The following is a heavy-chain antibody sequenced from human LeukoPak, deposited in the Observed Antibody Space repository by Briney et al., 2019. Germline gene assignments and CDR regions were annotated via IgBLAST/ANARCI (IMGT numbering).Heavy chain of an antibody. CDR2: INHSGST. V-gene: IGHV4-34*01. D-gene: IGHD3-22*01. Sequence: SETLSLTCAVYGGSFSGYYFTWIRQPPGKGLEWIGEINHSGSTNYSPSLKSRVTISIDTTKNHFSLKLRSVTAADTAVYYCAPPPYYYEANGYSVAWGQGTLVTVSS. CDR3: APPPYYYEANGYSVA. J-gene: IGHJ5*02. CDR1: GGSFSGYY.